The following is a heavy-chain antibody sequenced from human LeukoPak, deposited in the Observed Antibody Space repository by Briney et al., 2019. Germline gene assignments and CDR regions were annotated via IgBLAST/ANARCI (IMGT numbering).Heavy chain of an antibody. Sequence: GGSLRLSCAASGFTFSSYGMHWVRQAPGKGLEWVAVISYDESNKYYADSVKGRFTISRDNSKNTLYLQMNSLRAEDTAVYYCAKRSYYEYWGQGTLVTVSS. CDR1: GFTFSSYG. J-gene: IGHJ4*02. V-gene: IGHV3-30*18. CDR3: AKRSYYEY. CDR2: ISYDESNK.